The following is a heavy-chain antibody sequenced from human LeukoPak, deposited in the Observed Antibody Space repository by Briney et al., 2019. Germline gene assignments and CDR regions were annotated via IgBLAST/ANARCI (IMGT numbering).Heavy chain of an antibody. CDR2: IIPSLGLA. J-gene: IGHJ4*02. D-gene: IGHD2/OR15-2a*01. Sequence: SVKVSCKASGATFSNYAISRVRQAPGQGLEWMGRIIPSLGLANDAQKFQGRVTMTADKSTSTIYVELTSLRSEDTAVYYCARDTITVYRGDFDSWGQGTLVTVSS. CDR1: GATFSNYA. V-gene: IGHV1-69*04. CDR3: ARDTITVYRGDFDS.